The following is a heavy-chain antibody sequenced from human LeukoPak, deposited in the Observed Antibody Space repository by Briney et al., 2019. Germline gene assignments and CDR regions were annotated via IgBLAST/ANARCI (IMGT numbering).Heavy chain of an antibody. D-gene: IGHD3-16*01. Sequence: GRSLRLSCAASGFTFRNYGMYWVRQAPGKGLEWVAVISYDGSNKYYADSVKGRFTISRDNSKNTLYLQMNSLRAEDTAVYYCARALPLGYFDYWGQGTLVTVSS. CDR3: ARALPLGYFDY. J-gene: IGHJ4*02. V-gene: IGHV3-30*19. CDR1: GFTFRNYG. CDR2: ISYDGSNK.